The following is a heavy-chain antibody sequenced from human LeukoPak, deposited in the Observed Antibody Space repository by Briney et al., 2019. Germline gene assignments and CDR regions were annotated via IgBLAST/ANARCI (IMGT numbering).Heavy chain of an antibody. CDR2: IDPNSGGT. Sequence: ASVKVSCKASGYMFTAHYIHWVRQAPGQGLEWMGWIDPNSGGTNYAQKFLGSVTMTGDTSINTAFMEIRRLRSDDTAIYYCARGRGTTMVRGVITNYFDLWGRGSLVTVSS. V-gene: IGHV1-2*02. D-gene: IGHD3-10*01. CDR3: ARGRGTTMVRGVITNYFDL. J-gene: IGHJ2*01. CDR1: GYMFTAHY.